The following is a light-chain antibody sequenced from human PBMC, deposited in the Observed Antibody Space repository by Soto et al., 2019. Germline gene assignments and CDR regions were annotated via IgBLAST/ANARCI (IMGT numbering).Light chain of an antibody. CDR3: QQLNTYPRT. V-gene: IGKV1-9*01. J-gene: IGKJ2*01. Sequence: DIQLTQSPSFLSASVGDRVTITCLASQGISSYLAWYQQPPGKAPKLLIYGASTLQRGVSSRFSGSGSGTAFTLTFSSLQPEDFATYYCQQLNTYPRTFGQGTKLEV. CDR1: QGISSY. CDR2: GAS.